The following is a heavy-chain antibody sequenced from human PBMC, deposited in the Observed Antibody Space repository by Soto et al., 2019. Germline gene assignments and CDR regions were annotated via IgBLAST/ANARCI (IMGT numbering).Heavy chain of an antibody. Sequence: ASVKVSCKASGDTFTSYGISWVRQAPGQGLEWMGWISAYNGNTNYAQKLQGRVTMTTDTSTSTAYMELRSLRSDDTAVYYCARDLGDGYNFYYYYGMDVWGQGTTVTVSS. J-gene: IGHJ6*02. D-gene: IGHD5-12*01. CDR2: ISAYNGNT. CDR3: ARDLGDGYNFYYYYGMDV. CDR1: GDTFTSYG. V-gene: IGHV1-18*04.